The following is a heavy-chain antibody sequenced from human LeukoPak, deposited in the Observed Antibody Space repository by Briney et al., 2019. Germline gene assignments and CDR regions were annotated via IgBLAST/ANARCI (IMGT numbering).Heavy chain of an antibody. V-gene: IGHV4-30-4*01. D-gene: IGHD6-19*01. J-gene: IGHJ5*02. Sequence: SETLSLTCTVSGGSISSGDFYWSWIRQPPGKGLEWIGYIYYRGNTSYNPSLRSRLTISVDTSKNLFSLKLNSLTVADTAVYYCARGPSYRNGWGWFDPWGQGTPVSVSS. CDR1: GGSISSGDFY. CDR2: IYYRGNT. CDR3: ARGPSYRNGWGWFDP.